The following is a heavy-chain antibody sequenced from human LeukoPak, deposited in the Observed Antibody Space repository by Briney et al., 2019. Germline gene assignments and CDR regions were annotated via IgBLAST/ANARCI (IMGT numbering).Heavy chain of an antibody. Sequence: PSETLSLTCTVSGDSLNSYYWTWIRQSPGEGLQWIGYVFYSGSSNYNASLRSRVAISVDTSKNQFSLKLSSVTAADTAVYYCANSWYYLDSSGLPKSDAFDRWGQGTLVTVSS. CDR2: VFYSGSS. J-gene: IGHJ3*01. CDR1: GDSLNSYY. D-gene: IGHD3-22*01. V-gene: IGHV4-59*08. CDR3: ANSWYYLDSSGLPKSDAFDR.